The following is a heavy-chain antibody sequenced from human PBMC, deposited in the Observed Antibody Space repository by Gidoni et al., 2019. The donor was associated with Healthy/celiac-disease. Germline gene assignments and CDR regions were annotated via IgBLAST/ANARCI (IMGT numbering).Heavy chain of an antibody. J-gene: IGHJ1*01. CDR1: GFTFGDYA. CDR2: IRSKAYGGTT. Sequence: EVQLVESGGGLVQPGRSLRLSCTASGFTFGDYAMSWVRQAPGKGLEWVGFIRSKAYGGTTEYAASVKGRFTISRDDSKSIAYLQMNSLKTEDTAVYYCTREEQQLVANFQHWGQGTLVTVSS. V-gene: IGHV3-49*04. CDR3: TREEQQLVANFQH. D-gene: IGHD6-13*01.